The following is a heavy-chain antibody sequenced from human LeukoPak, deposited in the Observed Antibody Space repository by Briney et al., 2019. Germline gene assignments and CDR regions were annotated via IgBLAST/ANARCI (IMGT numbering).Heavy chain of an antibody. CDR2: IYYSGST. CDR1: GGSINSGGYC. D-gene: IGHD3-10*01. CDR3: ARGGYYGSGPNLYFDF. V-gene: IGHV4-31*03. Sequence: SETLSLTCSVSGGSINSGGYCWSWIRQHPGKGLEWIGYIYYSGSTYYNPSLKSRVIISVDTSKNQFSLKLSSVTAADTAVYYCARGGYYGSGPNLYFDFWGQGTLVTVSS. J-gene: IGHJ4*02.